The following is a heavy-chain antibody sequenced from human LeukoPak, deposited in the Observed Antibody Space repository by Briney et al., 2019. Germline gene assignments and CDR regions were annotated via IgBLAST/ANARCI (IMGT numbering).Heavy chain of an antibody. V-gene: IGHV3-74*01. CDR2: INSDGSST. CDR1: GFTFSSYW. D-gene: IGHD3-9*01. CDR3: ARSDFDWLLYYYYGMDV. J-gene: IGHJ6*02. Sequence: GGSLRLSCAASGFTFSSYWMRWVRQAPGKGLVRVPWINSDGSSTSYADAVKGRFTISRDNAKNTLYLQMNSRRAEDTAVYYCARSDFDWLLYYYYGMDVWGQGTTVTVSS.